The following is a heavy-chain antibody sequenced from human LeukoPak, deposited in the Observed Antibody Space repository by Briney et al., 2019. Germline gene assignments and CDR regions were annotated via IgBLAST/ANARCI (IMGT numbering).Heavy chain of an antibody. J-gene: IGHJ5*02. CDR2: IYYSGST. D-gene: IGHD3-9*01. CDR3: ARVVGDILTGYYGGSLESWFDP. V-gene: IGHV4-39*07. Sequence: SETLSLTCTVSGGSISSSSYYWGWIRQPPGKGLEWIGSIYYSGSTYYNPSLKSRVTISVDTSKNQFSLKLSSVTAADTAVYYCARVVGDILTGYYGGSLESWFDPWGQGTLVTVSS. CDR1: GGSISSSSYY.